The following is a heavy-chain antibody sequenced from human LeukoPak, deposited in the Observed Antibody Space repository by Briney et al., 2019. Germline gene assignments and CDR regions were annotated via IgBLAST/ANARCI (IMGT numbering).Heavy chain of an antibody. V-gene: IGHV4-39*07. J-gene: IGHJ6*03. CDR3: ARVGYSNYGIRYMDV. Sequence: SETLSLTCTVSGGSISSSSYYWGWIRQPPGKGLEWIGSIYYSGSTYYNPSLKSRVTISVDTSKNQFSLKLSSVTAADTAVYYCARVGYSNYGIRYMDVWGKGTTVTVSS. D-gene: IGHD4-11*01. CDR1: GGSISSSSYY. CDR2: IYYSGST.